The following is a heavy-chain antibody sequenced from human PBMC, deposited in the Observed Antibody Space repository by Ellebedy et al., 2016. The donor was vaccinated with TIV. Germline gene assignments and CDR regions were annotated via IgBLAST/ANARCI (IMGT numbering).Heavy chain of an antibody. CDR1: GFSFGTYV. CDR2: ISHDGSVI. V-gene: IGHV3-74*03. Sequence: GGSLRLSWEASGFSFGTYVMHWVRQAPGKGLVWVSRISHDGSVITYADSVRGRFTISRDNAKSTLFMQMNSLGVEDTAIYFCVRDVRWNFGDTWGQGTLVTVSS. J-gene: IGHJ4*02. D-gene: IGHD4-17*01. CDR3: VRDVRWNFGDT.